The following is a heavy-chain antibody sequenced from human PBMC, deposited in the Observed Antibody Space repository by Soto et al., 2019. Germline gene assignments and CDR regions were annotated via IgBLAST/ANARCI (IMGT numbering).Heavy chain of an antibody. CDR3: ARGDQRQKETFDY. V-gene: IGHV1-69*13. Sequence: SVKVSCKASGGTFSSYAISWVRQAPGQGLEWMGGIIPIFGTANYAQKFQGRVTITADESTSTAYMELSSLRSEDTAVYYCARGDQRQKETFDYWGQGTLVTVSS. CDR2: IIPIFGTA. J-gene: IGHJ4*02. CDR1: GGTFSSYA.